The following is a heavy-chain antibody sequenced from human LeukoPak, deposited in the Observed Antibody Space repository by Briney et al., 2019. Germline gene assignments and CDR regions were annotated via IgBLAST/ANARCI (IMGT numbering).Heavy chain of an antibody. Sequence: AGGSLRLSCAASGFTFNNYSMNWVRQAPGKGLEWVSSISSSSNYIYYADSVKGRFTISRDNAKNSLYLQMNSLRAEDTAVYYCAELGITMIGGVWGKGTTVTISS. CDR3: AELGITMIGGV. D-gene: IGHD3-10*02. V-gene: IGHV3-21*01. CDR1: GFTFNNYS. J-gene: IGHJ6*04. CDR2: ISSSSNYI.